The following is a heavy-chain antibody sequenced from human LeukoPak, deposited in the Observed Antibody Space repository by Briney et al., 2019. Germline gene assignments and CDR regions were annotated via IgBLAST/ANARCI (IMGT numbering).Heavy chain of an antibody. V-gene: IGHV1-46*01. D-gene: IGHD6-13*01. CDR1: GYTFTSYY. CDR2: INPSGGST. CDR3: ARDRQLVKLYYYYYMDV. Sequence: ASVKVSCKASGYTFTSYYMHWVRQAPGQGLEWMGIINPSGGSTGYAQKFQGRVTMTRDMSTSTVYMELSSLRSEDTAVYYCARDRQLVKLYYYYYMDVWGKGTTVTVSS. J-gene: IGHJ6*03.